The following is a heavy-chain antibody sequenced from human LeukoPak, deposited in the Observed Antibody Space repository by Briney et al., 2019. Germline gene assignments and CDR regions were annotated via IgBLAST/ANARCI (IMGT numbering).Heavy chain of an antibody. Sequence: SETLSLTCTVSGGSISSNTYYWGWIRQPPGKGLEWIGNIYYSGSTYYSPSLNSRVTISVDTSKNQFSLRLNSVTAADTAMYYCARSSGRWPNYAFDIWGQGTMVTVSS. CDR3: ARSSGRWPNYAFDI. CDR1: GGSISSNTYY. J-gene: IGHJ3*02. V-gene: IGHV4-39*01. CDR2: IYYSGST. D-gene: IGHD5-24*01.